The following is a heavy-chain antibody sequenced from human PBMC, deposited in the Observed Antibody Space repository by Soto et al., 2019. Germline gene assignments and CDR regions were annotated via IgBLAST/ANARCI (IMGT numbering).Heavy chain of an antibody. Sequence: EVQLLESGGGLVQPGGSLRLSCAASGFTFSTYGMSWVRQAPGKGLEWISGLSASGGSTYADSVKGRFTISRDNSKNTLYLQTNSLRVEDTAIYYCAQDSGYDSTDWGQGSLVTVSS. CDR3: AQDSGYDSTD. CDR1: GFTFSTYG. D-gene: IGHD3-22*01. V-gene: IGHV3-23*01. CDR2: LSASGGST. J-gene: IGHJ4*02.